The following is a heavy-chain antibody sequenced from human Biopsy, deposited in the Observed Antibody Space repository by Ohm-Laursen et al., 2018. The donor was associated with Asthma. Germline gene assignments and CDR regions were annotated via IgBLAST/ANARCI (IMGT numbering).Heavy chain of an antibody. D-gene: IGHD2-2*01. V-gene: IGHV1-69*01. CDR3: AREAGSCISRTCYSLDL. Sequence: SSVKVSCKFLGGTFNTYVIGWVRQAPGQGLEWMGGINSVFGTTTYPQKFQDRVTITADDSTSTVYMELSSLRSEDTAVYYCAREAGSCISRTCYSLDLWGQGTLVTVSS. J-gene: IGHJ5*02. CDR1: GGTFNTYV. CDR2: INSVFGTT.